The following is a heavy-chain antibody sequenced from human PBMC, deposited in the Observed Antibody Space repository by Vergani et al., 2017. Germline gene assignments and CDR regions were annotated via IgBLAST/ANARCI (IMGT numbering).Heavy chain of an antibody. J-gene: IGHJ6*03. Sequence: QVQLQQWGAGLLKPSETLSLTCAVYGGSFSGYYWSWIRQPPGKGLEWIGEINHSGSTNYNPSLKSRVTISVDTSKNQFSLKLSSVTAADTAVYYCARVASKPYYYYYDMDVWGKGTTVTVSS. CDR1: GGSFSGYY. V-gene: IGHV4-34*01. CDR3: ARVASKPYYYYYDMDV. CDR2: INHSGST.